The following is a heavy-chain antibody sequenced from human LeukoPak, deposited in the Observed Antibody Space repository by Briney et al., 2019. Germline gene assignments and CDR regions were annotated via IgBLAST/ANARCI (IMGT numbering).Heavy chain of an antibody. V-gene: IGHV3-53*05. CDR3: AAYSSGRYGSPLRPLDY. CDR2: IYSDGTT. CDR1: GFTVSNNY. J-gene: IGHJ4*02. D-gene: IGHD6-19*01. Sequence: GGSLRLSCAASGFTVSNNYMSWVRQAPGKKLEWVSDIYSDGTTFYADSVKGRFTISRDNSKNTLYLQMNSLRAEDTAVYYCAAYSSGRYGSPLRPLDYWGQGTLVTVSS.